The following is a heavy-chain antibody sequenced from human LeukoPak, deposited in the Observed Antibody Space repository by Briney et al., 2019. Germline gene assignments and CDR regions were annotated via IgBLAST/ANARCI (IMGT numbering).Heavy chain of an antibody. V-gene: IGHV3-23*01. Sequence: PGGSLRLSCAASGFTFNTYAMTWLRQAPGKGLEWVSSIAGSGASTYYADSVKGRFTVSRDNSKNTLFLQMNTLGAEDTAVYYCARDECPLWSISCHRGFDPWGQGLLVTVSS. CDR1: GFTFNTYA. J-gene: IGHJ5*02. D-gene: IGHD2-2*02. CDR3: ARDECPLWSISCHRGFDP. CDR2: IAGSGAST.